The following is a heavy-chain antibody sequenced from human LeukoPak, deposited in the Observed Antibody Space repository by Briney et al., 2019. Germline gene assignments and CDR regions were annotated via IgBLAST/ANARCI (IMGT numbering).Heavy chain of an antibody. J-gene: IGHJ5*02. CDR1: GGSISSYY. CDR3: ARDRDYGGWFDP. CDR2: IYYSGST. Sequence: SETLSLTCTVSGGSISSYYWSWIRQPPGKGLEWIGYIYYSGSTNYNPSLKSRVTISVDTSKNQSSLKLSSVTAADTAVYYCARDRDYGGWFDPWGQGTLVTVSS. D-gene: IGHD4-17*01. V-gene: IGHV4-59*01.